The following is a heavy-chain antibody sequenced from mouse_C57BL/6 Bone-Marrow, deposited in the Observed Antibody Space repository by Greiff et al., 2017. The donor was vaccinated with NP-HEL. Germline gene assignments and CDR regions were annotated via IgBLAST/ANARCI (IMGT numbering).Heavy chain of an antibody. CDR1: GYTFTSYW. D-gene: IGHD1-1*01. CDR2: IDPSDSYT. V-gene: IGHV1-59*01. Sequence: VQLQQPGAELVRPGTSVKLSCKASGYTFTSYWMHWVKQRPGQGLEWIGVIDPSDSYTNYNQKFKGKATLTVDTSSSTAYMQLSSLTSEDSAVYYCARCPITTVVARLDYWGKGTTLTVSS. CDR3: ARCPITTVVARLDY. J-gene: IGHJ2*01.